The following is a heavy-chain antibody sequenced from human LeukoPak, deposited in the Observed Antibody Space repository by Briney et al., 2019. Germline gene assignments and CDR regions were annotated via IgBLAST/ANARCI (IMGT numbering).Heavy chain of an antibody. V-gene: IGHV4-39*07. Sequence: SETLSLTCTVSGGSISSSSYYWGWIRQPPGEGLEWIANIDYSGSTYYNPPLKSRVTISIDTSMNQFSLKLNSVTAADTAVYYCARVPDYGLYTYYFDYWGQGTLVTVSS. D-gene: IGHD4-17*01. CDR3: ARVPDYGLYTYYFDY. CDR1: GGSISSSSYY. CDR2: IDYSGST. J-gene: IGHJ4*02.